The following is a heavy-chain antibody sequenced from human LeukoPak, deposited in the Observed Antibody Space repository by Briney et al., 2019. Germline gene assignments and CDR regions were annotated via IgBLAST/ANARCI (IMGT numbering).Heavy chain of an antibody. D-gene: IGHD3-22*01. CDR2: FDPEDGET. V-gene: IGHV1-24*01. CDR1: GYTLTELS. CDR3: ATVYYDSSGYYYVYAFDI. Sequence: ASVKVSCKVSGYTLTELSMHWVRQAPGKGLEWMGGFDPEDGETIYAQKFQGRVTMTEDTSTDTAYMELSSPRSEDTAVCYCATVYYDSSGYYYVYAFDIWGQGTMVTVSS. J-gene: IGHJ3*02.